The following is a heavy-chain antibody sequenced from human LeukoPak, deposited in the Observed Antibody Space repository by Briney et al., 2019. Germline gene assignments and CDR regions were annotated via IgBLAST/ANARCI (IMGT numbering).Heavy chain of an antibody. D-gene: IGHD5-18*01. CDR3: ARTYTAMVPYYFDY. V-gene: IGHV2-70*11. Sequence: SGPTLVNPTQTLTLTCTFSGFSLSTSGMCVSWIRQPPGKALEWLARIDWDDDKYYSTSLKTRLTISKDTSKNQVVLTMTNMDPVDTATYYCARTYTAMVPYYFDYWGQGTLVIVSS. J-gene: IGHJ4*02. CDR2: IDWDDDK. CDR1: GFSLSTSGMC.